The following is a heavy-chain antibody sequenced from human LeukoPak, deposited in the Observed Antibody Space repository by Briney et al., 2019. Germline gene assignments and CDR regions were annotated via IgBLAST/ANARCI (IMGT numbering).Heavy chain of an antibody. CDR3: ARGGIATLNGNYYYIEV. D-gene: IGHD6-13*01. CDR1: GGTFSSYA. Sequence: SVKVSCKPSGGTFSSYAISWVRQAPGLGLAPVGRIKPIFGTANYAQKFQGRLTTTTDESTSTAYMELSSLRSEDTAVYYCARGGIATLNGNYYYIEVCGKRTTVTVSS. V-gene: IGHV1-69*05. CDR2: IKPIFGTA. J-gene: IGHJ6*03.